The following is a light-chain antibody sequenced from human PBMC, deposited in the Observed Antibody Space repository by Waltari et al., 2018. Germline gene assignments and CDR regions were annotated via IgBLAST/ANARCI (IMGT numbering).Light chain of an antibody. Sequence: QPVLTQPPSVSAAPGQKVTISCTGSSPNIGKDYVSWYQHPPGTAPKLLIYENNKRPSGIPDRFSGSKSGTSATLGITGLQTGDEADYYCAVWDTSLNPVFGGGTKLTVL. V-gene: IGLV1-51*02. CDR2: ENN. CDR1: SPNIGKDY. CDR3: AVWDTSLNPV. J-gene: IGLJ2*01.